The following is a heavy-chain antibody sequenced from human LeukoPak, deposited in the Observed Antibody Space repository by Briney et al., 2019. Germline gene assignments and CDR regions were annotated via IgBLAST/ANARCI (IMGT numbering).Heavy chain of an antibody. J-gene: IGHJ4*02. V-gene: IGHV4-34*10. Sequence: SETLSLTCAIYGGSSSGFYCSWIRQSPGKGLEWIGEINGGGRTDYNPSLKSRVTMSVGTSKNQFSLKLSSVTAADTAVYYCARHVYYYDIGGNYFDYWGQGTLVTVSS. CDR1: GGSSSGFY. D-gene: IGHD3-22*01. CDR3: ARHVYYYDIGGNYFDY. CDR2: INGGGRT.